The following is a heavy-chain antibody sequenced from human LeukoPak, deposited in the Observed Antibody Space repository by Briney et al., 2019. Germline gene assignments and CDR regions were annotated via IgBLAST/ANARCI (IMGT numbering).Heavy chain of an antibody. D-gene: IGHD3-22*01. Sequence: SETLSLTCAVYGGSFSGYYWTWIRQPPGKGLEWIGFISYSGNTNYNPSLKSRVTISLDTSKNQFSLKLISVTAADTAVYYCARGVSSGYTDYWGQGALVTVAS. CDR3: ARGVSSGYTDY. J-gene: IGHJ4*02. CDR1: GGSFSGYY. CDR2: ISYSGNT. V-gene: IGHV4-59*01.